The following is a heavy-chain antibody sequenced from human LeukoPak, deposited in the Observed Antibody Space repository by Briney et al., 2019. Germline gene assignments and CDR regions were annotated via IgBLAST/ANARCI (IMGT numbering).Heavy chain of an antibody. CDR2: IKQDGSDK. CDR1: GLSFSRFW. J-gene: IGHJ4*02. D-gene: IGHD5-24*01. CDR3: AGPASVYLGSGDVGFES. Sequence: GGSLRLSCAASGLSFSRFWMNWVRQAPGKGLEWVTYIKQDGSDKKYVDSVKGRFSISRDNSKNLLFLQMNSLRVEDTAVYYWAGPASVYLGSGDVGFESWGQGTLVTVSA. V-gene: IGHV3-7*01.